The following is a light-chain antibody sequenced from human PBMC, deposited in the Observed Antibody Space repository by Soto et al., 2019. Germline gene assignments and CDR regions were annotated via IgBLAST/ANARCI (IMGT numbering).Light chain of an antibody. CDR1: ENVYIN. V-gene: IGKV3-15*01. CDR3: QHYVTWPLT. J-gene: IGKJ4*01. Sequence: EIVLTQSPGTLSLSPGEGATLSCRASENVYINSLAWYQQKPGQPPRLLIYDTSIRATGVPARFSGSRSGAEFTLTISSLQSEDFAVYYCQHYVTWPLTFGGGTKVE. CDR2: DTS.